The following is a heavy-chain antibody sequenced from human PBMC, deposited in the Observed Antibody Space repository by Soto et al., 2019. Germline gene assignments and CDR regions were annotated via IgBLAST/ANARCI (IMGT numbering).Heavy chain of an antibody. CDR2: TIPVFNTA. CDR1: GGTLSDHG. J-gene: IGHJ3*02. V-gene: IGHV1-69*06. Sequence: QVQLEQSGAEVKKAGSSVKISCKASGGTLSDHGVSWLRQAPGQGLEWVGGTIPVFNTAKYAPKLQGRVTIAADKSTNIAYMELGSLRSDDTAFYYCARGVYGSGNYYTGPSAFDIWGQGTLVIVSS. D-gene: IGHD3-10*01. CDR3: ARGVYGSGNYYTGPSAFDI.